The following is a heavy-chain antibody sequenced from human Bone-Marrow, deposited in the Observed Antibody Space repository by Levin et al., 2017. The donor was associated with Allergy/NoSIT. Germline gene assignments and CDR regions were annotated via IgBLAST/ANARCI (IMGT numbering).Heavy chain of an antibody. Sequence: GGSLRLSCAASGFSLSNAWMNWVRQAPGKGLEWIGRITSKPDGAATDYAAPLKGRFTISRDDTTNTLLLQMNSLKGEDTAVYYCATQFQWWGQGTLVTVSS. V-gene: IGHV3-15*01. CDR2: ITSKPDGAAT. CDR1: GFSLSNAW. D-gene: IGHD6-19*01. CDR3: ATQFQW. J-gene: IGHJ4*02.